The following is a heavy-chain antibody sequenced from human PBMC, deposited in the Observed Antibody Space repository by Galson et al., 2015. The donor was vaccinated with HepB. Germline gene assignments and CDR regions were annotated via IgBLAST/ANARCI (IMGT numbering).Heavy chain of an antibody. CDR2: IKSKTDGGTT. CDR1: GFTFSNAW. CDR3: TTEMSVSSGYYYGGDAFDI. Sequence: SLRLSCAASGFTFSNAWMSWVRQAPGKGLEWVGRIKSKTDGGTTDYAAPVKGRFTISRDDSKNTLYLQMNSLKTEDTAVYYCTTEMSVSSGYYYGGDAFDIWGQGTMVTVSS. D-gene: IGHD3-22*01. J-gene: IGHJ3*02. V-gene: IGHV3-15*01.